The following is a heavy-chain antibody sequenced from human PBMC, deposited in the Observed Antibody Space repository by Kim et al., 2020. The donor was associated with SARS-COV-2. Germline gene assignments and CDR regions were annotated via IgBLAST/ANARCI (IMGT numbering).Heavy chain of an antibody. D-gene: IGHD6-13*01. Sequence: SETLSLTCAVSGGSISSSNWWSWVRQPPGKGLEWIGEIYHSGSTNYNPSLKSRVTISVDKSKNQFSLKLSSVTAADTAVYYCARDRQQPYYYYYGMDVWGQGTTVTVSS. V-gene: IGHV4-4*02. CDR3: ARDRQQPYYYYYGMDV. J-gene: IGHJ6*02. CDR1: GGSISSSNW. CDR2: IYHSGST.